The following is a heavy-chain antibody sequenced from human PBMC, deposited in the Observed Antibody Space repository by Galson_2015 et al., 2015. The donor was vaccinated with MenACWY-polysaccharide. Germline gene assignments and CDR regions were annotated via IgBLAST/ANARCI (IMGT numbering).Heavy chain of an antibody. J-gene: IGHJ2*01. CDR1: GDSVSSNSAA. Sequence: CAISGDSVSSNSAAWNWIRQSPSRGLEWLGRTYYRSRWYNDYAVSVKSRITIGTDTSKNQFSLQLNSVTPEDTAVYYCARDPGYSSGWDFELWGRGTLVTVSS. CDR3: ARDPGYSSGWDFEL. CDR2: TYYRSRWYN. D-gene: IGHD6-19*01. V-gene: IGHV6-1*01.